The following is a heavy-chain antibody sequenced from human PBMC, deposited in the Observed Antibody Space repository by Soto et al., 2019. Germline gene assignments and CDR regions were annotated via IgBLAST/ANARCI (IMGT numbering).Heavy chain of an antibody. J-gene: IGHJ6*02. CDR3: AKATIVATMDV. CDR2: ISSSSSYI. Sequence: EVQLVESGGGLVKPGGSLRLSCVASGFALSNYSMNWVRQAPGKGLEWVSSISSSSSYIYYADSVKGRFTISRDSAKNAMYLQMNNLRPEATARYYCAKATIVATMDVWGQGTTVTVSS. CDR1: GFALSNYS. D-gene: IGHD5-12*01. V-gene: IGHV3-21*01.